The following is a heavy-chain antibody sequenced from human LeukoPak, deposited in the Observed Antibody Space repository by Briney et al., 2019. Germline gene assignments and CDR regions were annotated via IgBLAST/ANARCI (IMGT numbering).Heavy chain of an antibody. J-gene: IGHJ4*02. CDR2: ISGSGGST. CDR3: AKDPSYYDSSGATLDY. V-gene: IGHV3-23*01. Sequence: GGSLRLSCAASGFTFSSYAMSWVRQAPGKGQEWVLAISGSGGSTYYADSVKGRFTISRDNSKNTLYLQMNSLRAEDTAVYYCAKDPSYYDSSGATLDYWGQGTLVTVSS. CDR1: GFTFSSYA. D-gene: IGHD3-22*01.